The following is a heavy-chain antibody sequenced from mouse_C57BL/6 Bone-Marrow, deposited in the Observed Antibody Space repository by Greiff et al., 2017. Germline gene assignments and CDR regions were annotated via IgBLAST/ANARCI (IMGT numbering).Heavy chain of an antibody. CDR2: IYPGGGNT. CDR3: ADCDPFDY. V-gene: IGHV1-66*01. Sequence: LVESGPELVKPGASVKISCKASGYSFTSYYIHWVKQRPGQGLEWIGRIYPGGGNTKYNEKFKGKATLTANTSSSTASMQLISLTSEDSAFYCWADCDPFDYWGRGTTLTGSS. CDR1: GYSFTSYY. D-gene: IGHD2-13*01. J-gene: IGHJ2*01.